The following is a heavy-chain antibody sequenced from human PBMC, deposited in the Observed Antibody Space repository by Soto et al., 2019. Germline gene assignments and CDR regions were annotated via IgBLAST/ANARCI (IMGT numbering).Heavy chain of an antibody. CDR2: IRYDGSKT. J-gene: IGHJ4*02. V-gene: IGHV3-33*01. D-gene: IGHD3-3*01. CDR3: ARVKQGRGGYDSPFDY. Sequence: QVQLVESGGGVVQPGGSLRLSCAPSGFIFSSYGMHWVRQAPSKGLEWVAVIRYDGSKTYYEDSVKGRFTISRDNSKNTLYLQMNSLRAEDTAVYYCARVKQGRGGYDSPFDYWGQGTLVTVAS. CDR1: GFIFSSYG.